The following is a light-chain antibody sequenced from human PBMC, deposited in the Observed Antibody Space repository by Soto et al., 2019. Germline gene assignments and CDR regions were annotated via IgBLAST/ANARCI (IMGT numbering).Light chain of an antibody. CDR2: EVR. V-gene: IGLV2-14*01. CDR3: TSYITTSTLV. J-gene: IGLJ3*02. Sequence: QSALTQPASVSGSPGQSITIACTGTNRDVGSYNLVSWYQQRPGEAPKLIISEVRNRPSGISYRFTGSKAGNTASLTFSGLQAEDEADYYCTSYITTSTLVFGGGPKLTVL. CDR1: NRDVGSYNL.